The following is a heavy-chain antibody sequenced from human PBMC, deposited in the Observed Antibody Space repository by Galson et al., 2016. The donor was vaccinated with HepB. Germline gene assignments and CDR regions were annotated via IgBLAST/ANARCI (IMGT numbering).Heavy chain of an antibody. CDR3: GKHNFLDYYYMDV. CDR2: ISGRGGTT. Sequence: SLRLSCAASGFIFGNYWMHWVRQAPGKGLEWVSSISGRGGTTHYADSVKGRFTISRDNSKNTLHLQMNSLRAEDTAVYYCGKHNFLDYYYMDVWGKGTTVTVSS. J-gene: IGHJ6*03. D-gene: IGHD2/OR15-2a*01. CDR1: GFIFGNYW. V-gene: IGHV3-23*01.